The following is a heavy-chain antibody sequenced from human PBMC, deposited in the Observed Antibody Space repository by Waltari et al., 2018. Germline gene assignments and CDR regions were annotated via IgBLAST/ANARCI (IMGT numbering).Heavy chain of an antibody. Sequence: EVQLVESGGGLAEPGGSLRLSCVASGFSSSKGWVRWVRQAPGKGLEWVGRIEANKDGGATNSAAPVKGRFIISRDDSKNTLYLQLSSLTSEDTAVYFCATSNHDGSGISLDYWGRGTLVTVSS. CDR1: GFSSSKGW. D-gene: IGHD3-10*01. CDR3: ATSNHDGSGISLDY. CDR2: IEANKDGGAT. V-gene: IGHV3-15*04. J-gene: IGHJ4*02.